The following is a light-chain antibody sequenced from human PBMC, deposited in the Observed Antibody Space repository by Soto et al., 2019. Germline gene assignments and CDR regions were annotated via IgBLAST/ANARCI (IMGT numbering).Light chain of an antibody. J-gene: IGKJ1*01. CDR1: QGVGSW. Sequence: DFPMPQSPSAVSASVGDRVTITCRASQGVGSWLAWYHQKPGKAPNLLIFGATALQSGVPSRFVGGGSGTDFTLTISSLQPEDFATYYCQQSDSFPPTFGHGTKVEIK. CDR2: GAT. V-gene: IGKV1-12*01. CDR3: QQSDSFPPT.